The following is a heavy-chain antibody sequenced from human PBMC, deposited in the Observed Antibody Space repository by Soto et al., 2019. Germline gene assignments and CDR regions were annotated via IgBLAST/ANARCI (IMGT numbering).Heavy chain of an antibody. CDR1: GFTFSSYG. CDR3: ARDPAATITGGAFDY. V-gene: IGHV3-33*01. J-gene: IGHJ4*02. D-gene: IGHD5-12*01. Sequence: QVQLVESGGGVVQPGRSLRLSCAASGFTFSSYGMHWVRQAPGKGLEWVAVIWYDGSNKYYADSVKGRFTISRDNSKNTLYLQMNSLRAEDTAVYYCARDPAATITGGAFDYWGQGTLVTVSS. CDR2: IWYDGSNK.